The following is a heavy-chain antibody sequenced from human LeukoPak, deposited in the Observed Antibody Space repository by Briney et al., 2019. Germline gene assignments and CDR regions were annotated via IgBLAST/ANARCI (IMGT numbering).Heavy chain of an antibody. V-gene: IGHV3-21*01. CDR2: ISSSSSYI. J-gene: IGHJ4*02. D-gene: IGHD3-22*01. CDR3: ARVGEPITMIVPDY. CDR1: GFTFSSYS. Sequence: GGSLRLSCAASGFTFSSYSMNWVRQAPGKGLEWVSSISSSSSYIYYADSVKGRFTISRDNAKNSLYLQMNSLRAEDTAVYYCARVGEPITMIVPDYWGQGTLVTVCS.